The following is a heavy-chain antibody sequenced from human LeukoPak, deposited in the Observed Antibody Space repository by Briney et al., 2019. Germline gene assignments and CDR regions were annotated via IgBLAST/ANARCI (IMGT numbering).Heavy chain of an antibody. J-gene: IGHJ4*02. V-gene: IGHV3-11*01. CDR2: ISSNGISV. D-gene: IGHD6-19*01. CDR1: GFTFSDYY. Sequence: PGGSLRLSCAASGFTFSDYYMTWIRQAPGKGPEWISYISSNGISVYYADSVKGRFTISRDNARNSLYLQMNSLRSEDTAVYFCVKGGQWLITNWGQGTPVTVSS. CDR3: VKGGQWLITN.